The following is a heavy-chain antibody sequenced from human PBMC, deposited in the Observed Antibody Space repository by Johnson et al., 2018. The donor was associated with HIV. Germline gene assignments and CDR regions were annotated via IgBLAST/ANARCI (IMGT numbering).Heavy chain of an antibody. V-gene: IGHV3-30-3*01. J-gene: IGHJ3*02. CDR3: AKERGYSYGRGAFDI. D-gene: IGHD5-18*01. Sequence: QMQLVESGGGVVQPGRSLRLSCAASGFTFSSYAMHWVRQAPGKGLEWVAVISYDGSNKYYADSVKGRFTISRDNSKNTLYLQMNSLRAEDTAVYYCAKERGYSYGRGAFDIWGQGTMVTVSS. CDR2: ISYDGSNK. CDR1: GFTFSSYA.